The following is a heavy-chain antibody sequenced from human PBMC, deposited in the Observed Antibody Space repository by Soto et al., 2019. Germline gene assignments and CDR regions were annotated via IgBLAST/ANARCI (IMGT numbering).Heavy chain of an antibody. V-gene: IGHV3-33*01. Sequence: QVQLVESGGGVVQRGGSLRLSCAASGFTFSSYGMHWVRQAPGKGREWVAVIGYDGSNKYYADSVKGRYTISRYDSKNTVYLQMNSRGSEATAVYYCTRDAIIAVAAYDACDIWGQGTSVTVSS. CDR3: TRDAIIAVAAYDACDI. CDR1: GFTFSSYG. CDR2: IGYDGSNK. J-gene: IGHJ3*02. D-gene: IGHD6-19*01.